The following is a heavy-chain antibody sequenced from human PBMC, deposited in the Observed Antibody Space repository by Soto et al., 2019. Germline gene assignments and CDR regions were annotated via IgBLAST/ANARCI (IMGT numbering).Heavy chain of an antibody. J-gene: IGHJ6*02. Sequence: QVQLVESGGGVVQPGRSLRLSCAASGFTFSSYAMHWVRQAPGKGLEWVAVISYDGSNKYYADSVKGRFTISRDNSKNTLYLQINSLRAEDTAVYYCARSGSAIAVAGYYYYGMDVWGQGTTVTVSS. D-gene: IGHD6-19*01. CDR3: ARSGSAIAVAGYYYYGMDV. CDR1: GFTFSSYA. V-gene: IGHV3-30-3*01. CDR2: ISYDGSNK.